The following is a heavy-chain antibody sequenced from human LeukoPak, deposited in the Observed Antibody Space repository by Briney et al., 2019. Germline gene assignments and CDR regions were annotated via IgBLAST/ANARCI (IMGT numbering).Heavy chain of an antibody. D-gene: IGHD4-17*01. CDR1: GGSISSYY. V-gene: IGHV4-59*01. J-gene: IGHJ4*02. CDR2: IYYSGST. CDR3: ARGFTYGDTGSFDY. Sequence: SETLSLTCTVSGGSISSYYWSWIRQPPGKGLEWIGYIYYSGSTTYNPSLKSRVTISVDTSKNQFSLKLSSVTAADTAVYYCARGFTYGDTGSFDYWGQGTLVTVSS.